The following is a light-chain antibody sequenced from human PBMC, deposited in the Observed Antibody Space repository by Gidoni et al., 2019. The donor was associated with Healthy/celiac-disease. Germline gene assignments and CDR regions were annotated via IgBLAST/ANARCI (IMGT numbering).Light chain of an antibody. J-gene: IGLJ2*01. CDR1: SSDVGSYNL. Sequence: QSALTQPASVSGSPGQSITISCPGTSSDVGSYNLVPWSQQHPGKAPKLMIYEGSKRPSGVANRFSGSKSGNTASLTISGLQAEDEADYYCCSYAGSSTSYVVFGGGTKLTVL. CDR3: CSYAGSSTSYVV. V-gene: IGLV2-23*01. CDR2: EGS.